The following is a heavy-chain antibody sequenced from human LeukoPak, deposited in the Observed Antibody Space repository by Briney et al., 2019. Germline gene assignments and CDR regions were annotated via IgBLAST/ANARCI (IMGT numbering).Heavy chain of an antibody. CDR2: IKNDGSET. D-gene: IGHD6-19*01. CDR1: GFNFRDHW. V-gene: IGHV3-7*03. J-gene: IGHJ4*02. CDR3: AKNNGWFHLAQ. Sequence: GGSLRLSCAVSGFNFRDHWMDWVRQTPGKGLEWVGHIKNDGSETYYLDSLKGRFSISRDNTNNALYLQMNSLRVEDTAVYYCAKNNGWFHLAQWGQGALVTVSS.